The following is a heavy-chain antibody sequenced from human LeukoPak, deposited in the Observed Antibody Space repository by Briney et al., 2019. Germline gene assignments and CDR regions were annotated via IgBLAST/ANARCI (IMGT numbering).Heavy chain of an antibody. J-gene: IGHJ6*02. CDR3: ARVNYYYYYGMDV. CDR2: IKQDGSEK. CDR1: GFTFSSYW. V-gene: IGHV3-7*01. Sequence: GGSLRLSCAASGFTFSSYWMSWVRQAPGKGLECVANIKQDGSEKYYVDSVKGRFTISRDNAKNSLYLPMNSLRAEDTAVYYCARVNYYYYYGMDVWGQGTTVTVSS.